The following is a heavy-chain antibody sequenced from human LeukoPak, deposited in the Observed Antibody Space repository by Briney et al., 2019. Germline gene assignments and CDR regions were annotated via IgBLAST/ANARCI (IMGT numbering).Heavy chain of an antibody. CDR3: ATLSFGSGTFGY. CDR1: GGSISNYY. D-gene: IGHD3-10*01. J-gene: IGHJ4*02. CDR2: IYHSGST. Sequence: SETLSLTCTFSGGSISNYYWSWIRQPPGKGLEWIGYIYHSGSTDYNPSLKSRVTISVDTSKNQFSLKLSSVTAADTAVYYCATLSFGSGTFGYRGQGTLVTVSS. V-gene: IGHV4-59*08.